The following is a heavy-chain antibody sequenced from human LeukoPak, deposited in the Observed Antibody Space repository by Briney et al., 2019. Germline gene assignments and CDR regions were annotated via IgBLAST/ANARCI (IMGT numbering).Heavy chain of an antibody. D-gene: IGHD2-8*02. CDR1: GYTFTGYY. V-gene: IGHV1-2*04. J-gene: IGHJ4*02. Sequence: ASVKVSCKASGYTFTGYYMHWVRQAPGHGLEWMGWINPNSGGTNYAQKFQGWVTMTRDTSISTAYMELSRLRSDDTAVYYCARDPGGVTDYYFDYWGQGTLVTVSS. CDR2: INPNSGGT. CDR3: ARDPGGVTDYYFDY.